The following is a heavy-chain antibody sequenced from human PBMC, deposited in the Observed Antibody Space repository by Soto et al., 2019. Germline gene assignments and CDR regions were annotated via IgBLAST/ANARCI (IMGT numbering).Heavy chain of an antibody. D-gene: IGHD2-15*01. V-gene: IGHV1-18*04. J-gene: IGHJ6*02. Sequence: ASVKVSCKASGYTFTSYYMHWVRQAPGQGLEWMGWISAYNGNTNYAQKLQGRVTMTTDTSTSTAYMELRSLRSDDTAVYYCASLGYCSGGSCSDYGMDVWGQGTTVTVSS. CDR2: ISAYNGNT. CDR1: GYTFTSYY. CDR3: ASLGYCSGGSCSDYGMDV.